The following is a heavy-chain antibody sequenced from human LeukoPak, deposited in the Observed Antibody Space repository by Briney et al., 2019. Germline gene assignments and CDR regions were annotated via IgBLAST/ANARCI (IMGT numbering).Heavy chain of an antibody. CDR1: GDSVSSNSAA. D-gene: IGHD6-13*01. J-gene: IGHJ6*03. CDR2: TYYRSKWYN. V-gene: IGHV6-1*01. Sequence: SQTLSLTCAISGDSVSSNSAAWNWIRQSPSRGLEWLGRTYYRSKWYNDYAVSVKSRITINPDASKNQFSLQLNSVTPEDTAVYYCARTSIVAAAGTRYYYMDVWGKGTTVTVSS. CDR3: ARTSIVAAAGTRYYYMDV.